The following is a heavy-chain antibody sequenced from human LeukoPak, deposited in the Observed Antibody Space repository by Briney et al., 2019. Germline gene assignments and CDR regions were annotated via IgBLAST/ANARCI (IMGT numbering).Heavy chain of an antibody. D-gene: IGHD5-12*01. CDR1: GGSFSGYY. J-gene: IGHJ5*02. V-gene: IGHV4-34*01. CDR3: ASGGYVDIVATSAGGWFDP. CDR2: INHSGST. Sequence: SETLSLTCAVYGGSFSGYYWSWLRQPPGKGLEWIGEINHSGSTNYNPSLKSRVTISVDTSKNQFSLKLSSVTAADTAVYYCASGGYVDIVATSAGGWFDPWGQGTLVTVSS.